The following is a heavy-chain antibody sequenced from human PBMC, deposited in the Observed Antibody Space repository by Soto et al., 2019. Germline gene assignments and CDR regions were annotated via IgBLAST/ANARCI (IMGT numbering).Heavy chain of an antibody. V-gene: IGHV1-69*01. D-gene: IGHD2-15*01. J-gene: IGHJ4*02. CDR3: ARRDSGGFYRYFDS. CDR2: TGSGTGPG. Sequence: QVQLVQSGAEVKKPGSSVKVSCKASGGTFSTNPISWVRQAPGQGLEWMGGTGSGTGPGNHAQKFQGRLTITVDQSTGTVYMELSSLSSEDTAVYYCARRDSGGFYRYFDSWGEGTLVTVSS. CDR1: GGTFSTNP.